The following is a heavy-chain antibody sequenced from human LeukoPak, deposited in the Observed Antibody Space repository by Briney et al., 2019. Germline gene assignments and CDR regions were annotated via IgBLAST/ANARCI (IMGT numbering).Heavy chain of an antibody. J-gene: IGHJ5*02. Sequence: GGSLRLSCAASGFTFDDYGMSWVPQAPGEGLEWVSGINWNGGSTGYADSVKGRFTISRDNAKNSLYLQMNSLRAEDTAVYYCAREGYSSGSGGWFDPWGQGTLVTVSP. D-gene: IGHD6-19*01. CDR3: AREGYSSGSGGWFDP. V-gene: IGHV3-20*04. CDR2: INWNGGST. CDR1: GFTFDDYG.